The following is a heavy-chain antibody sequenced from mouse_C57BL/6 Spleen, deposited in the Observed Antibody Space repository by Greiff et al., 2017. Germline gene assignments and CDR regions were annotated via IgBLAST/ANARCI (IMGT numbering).Heavy chain of an antibody. CDR3: AKGDWDDSCDY. V-gene: IGHV3-6*01. CDR2: ISYDGSN. CDR1: GYSITSGYY. Sequence: DVQLQESGPGLVKPSQSLSLTCSVTGYSITSGYYWNWLRQFPGNKLEWMGYISYDGSNNYNPSLKNRISITRDTSKNQFFLKLNSVTTEDTATYYCAKGDWDDSCDYWGQGTTLTVSS. D-gene: IGHD4-1*01. J-gene: IGHJ2*01.